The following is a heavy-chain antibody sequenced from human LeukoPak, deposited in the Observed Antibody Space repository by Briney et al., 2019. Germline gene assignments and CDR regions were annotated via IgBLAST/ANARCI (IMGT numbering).Heavy chain of an antibody. CDR1: GFTFSSYW. D-gene: IGHD3-10*01. CDR3: ARTSFGEDPFDY. V-gene: IGHV3-74*01. Sequence: GGSLRLSCAASGFTFSSYWMHWVRRAPGKGLVWVSRINSDGSSISYADSVKGRFTISRDNAKNTLYLQMNSLRAEDTAVYYCARTSFGEDPFDYWGQGTLVTVSS. J-gene: IGHJ4*02. CDR2: INSDGSSI.